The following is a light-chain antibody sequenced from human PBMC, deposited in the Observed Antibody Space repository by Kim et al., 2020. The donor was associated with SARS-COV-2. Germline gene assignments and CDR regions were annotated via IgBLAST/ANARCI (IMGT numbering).Light chain of an antibody. CDR2: DAS. CDR3: QQRTNWPRT. Sequence: EIVLTQSPASLSLSPGERATLSCRASQSVRSDLAWYQQKPGQAPRLLIYDASNRATGIPARFSGSGSGTDFTLTISSLEPEDFAVYYCQQRTNWPRTFGQGTKLEI. V-gene: IGKV3-11*01. J-gene: IGKJ2*02. CDR1: QSVRSD.